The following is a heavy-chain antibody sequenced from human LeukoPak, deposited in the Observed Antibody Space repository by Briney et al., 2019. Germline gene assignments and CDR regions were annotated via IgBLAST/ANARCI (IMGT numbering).Heavy chain of an antibody. CDR1: GYTFTGYY. J-gene: IGHJ4*02. Sequence: ASVKVSCKASGYTFTGYYMHWVRQAPGQGLEWMGWINPNSGGTNYAQKFQGWVTMTRDTSISTAYMELSSLKSGDTAVYYCVRDRIASAGTGGWGQGTLVTVSS. CDR2: INPNSGGT. D-gene: IGHD6-13*01. V-gene: IGHV1-2*04. CDR3: VRDRIASAGTGG.